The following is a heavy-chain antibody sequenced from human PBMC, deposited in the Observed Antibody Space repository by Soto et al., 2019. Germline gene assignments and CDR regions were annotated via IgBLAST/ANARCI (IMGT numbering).Heavy chain of an antibody. Sequence: GGSLRLSCAASGFMFSNYGMHWVRQAPGKGLEWVAVISYDGNKKFYADSVKGRFTISRDNTKNTLYLQMNSLRAEDTAVYYCAKDYYDSSGYLRWSYLQYWGQGTLVTVSS. J-gene: IGHJ1*01. CDR3: AKDYYDSSGYLRWSYLQY. D-gene: IGHD3-22*01. V-gene: IGHV3-30*18. CDR1: GFMFSNYG. CDR2: ISYDGNKK.